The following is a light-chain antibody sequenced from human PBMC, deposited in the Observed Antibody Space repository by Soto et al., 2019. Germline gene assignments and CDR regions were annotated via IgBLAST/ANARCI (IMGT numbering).Light chain of an antibody. J-gene: IGKJ1*01. CDR3: MQGTHWPWT. CDR1: QSLIHSDGNTY. V-gene: IGKV2-30*02. Sequence: DVVMTQSPLSLPVTLGQPASISCRSSQSLIHSDGNTYLNWFQQRPGQSPRRLIYKVSDRDSGVXDXXSGSGSGPGFTLKISRVEAEDVGVYYCMQGTHWPWTFGQGTEVEIK. CDR2: KVS.